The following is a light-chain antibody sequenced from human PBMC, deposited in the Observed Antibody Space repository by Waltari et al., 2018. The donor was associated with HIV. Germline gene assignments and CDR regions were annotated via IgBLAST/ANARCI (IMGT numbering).Light chain of an antibody. CDR2: EVS. V-gene: IGLV2-14*01. CDR1: SSDGGGYNY. J-gene: IGLJ2*01. Sequence: QSALTQPASVSGSPGQSITISCPGTSSDGGGYNYVSWYQQHPGKAPKLMIYEVSNRPSGVSNRFSGSKSGNTASLTISGLQAEDEADYYCSSYTSSSVVFGGGTKLTVL. CDR3: SSYTSSSVV.